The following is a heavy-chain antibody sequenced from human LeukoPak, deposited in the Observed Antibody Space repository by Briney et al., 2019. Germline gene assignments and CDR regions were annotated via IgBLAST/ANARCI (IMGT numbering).Heavy chain of an antibody. CDR1: GFTFSSYG. CDR2: IRYDGSNR. D-gene: IGHD3-10*01. J-gene: IGHJ4*02. CDR3: XXXXXXXXXRGVQRDHYFDY. Sequence: GGSLRLSCAASGFTFSSYGMHWVRQAPGKGLEWVAYIRYDGSNRHYADSVKGRFTISRDNSKNTLYLQMNSLRVEDTAVYYCXXXXXXXXXRGVQRDHYFDYWGQGTLVTVSS. V-gene: IGHV3-30*02.